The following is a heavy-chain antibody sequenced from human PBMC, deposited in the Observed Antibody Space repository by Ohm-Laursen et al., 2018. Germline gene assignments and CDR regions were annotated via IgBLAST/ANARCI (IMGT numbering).Heavy chain of an antibody. CDR2: IHSGGNT. CDR3: ATAGPYSGDDY. D-gene: IGHD6-25*01. V-gene: IGHV3-53*01. CDR1: GFTVSSNY. J-gene: IGHJ4*02. Sequence: SLGLSCTASGFTVSSNYMSWVRQAPGKGLEWVSVIHSGGNTYYVDSVKGRFTISRDNSKNTLYLQMNSLRDEDTAVYYCATAGPYSGDDYWGQGTLVNVSS.